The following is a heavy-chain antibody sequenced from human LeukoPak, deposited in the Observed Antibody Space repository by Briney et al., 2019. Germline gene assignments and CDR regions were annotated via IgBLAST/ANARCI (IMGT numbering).Heavy chain of an antibody. V-gene: IGHV4-4*07. CDR1: GGSISSYY. CDR2: IYTSGST. J-gene: IGHJ6*02. Sequence: PSETLSLTCTVSGGSISSYYWSWIRQPAGKGLEWIGRIYTSGSTNYNPSLKSRVTMSVDTSKNQFSLKLSSVTAADTAVYYCAREGLEWLLSYYYYYGMDVWGQGTTVTVSS. CDR3: AREGLEWLLSYYYYYGMDV. D-gene: IGHD3-3*01.